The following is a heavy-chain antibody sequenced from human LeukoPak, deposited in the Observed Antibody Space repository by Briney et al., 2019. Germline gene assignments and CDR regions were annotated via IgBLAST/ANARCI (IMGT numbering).Heavy chain of an antibody. Sequence: SETLSLTCTVSGDSVSIYYWSWIRQPPGKGLEWIGYIYYRGNTTYYPYLKSRVTMAVDTSKNQVSLKVSSVTAADTAVYYCARAGNNWSFDYWGQGTLVTVSS. V-gene: IGHV4-59*02. J-gene: IGHJ4*02. CDR1: GDSVSIYY. CDR2: IYYRGNT. D-gene: IGHD1-1*01. CDR3: ARAGNNWSFDY.